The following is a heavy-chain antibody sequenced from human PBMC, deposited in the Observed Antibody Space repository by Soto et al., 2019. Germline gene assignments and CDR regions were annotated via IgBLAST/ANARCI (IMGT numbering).Heavy chain of an antibody. Sequence: GGSLRLSCAASGFTFSSYAMSWVRQAPGKGLEWVSAISGSGGSTYYADSVKGRFTISRDNSKNTLYLQMNSLRAEDTAVYYCAKDLSITMVRALDPWGQGTLVTVSS. CDR3: AKDLSITMVRALDP. J-gene: IGHJ5*02. D-gene: IGHD3-10*01. CDR1: GFTFSSYA. V-gene: IGHV3-23*01. CDR2: ISGSGGST.